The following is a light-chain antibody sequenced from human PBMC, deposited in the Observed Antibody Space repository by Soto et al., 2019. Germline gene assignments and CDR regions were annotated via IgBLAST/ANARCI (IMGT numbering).Light chain of an antibody. V-gene: IGKV3-11*01. CDR2: AAS. Sequence: EVAWKKSPATLYLSLGARDTLSCTASQSVSTYLAWYEQKPGQAPRLLIYAASTRATGIPARFSGSGSGTDFTLTISSLEPEDFAVYYCQQRSNWSPLTFGGGTKVEIK. CDR3: QQRSNWSPLT. CDR1: QSVSTY. J-gene: IGKJ4*01.